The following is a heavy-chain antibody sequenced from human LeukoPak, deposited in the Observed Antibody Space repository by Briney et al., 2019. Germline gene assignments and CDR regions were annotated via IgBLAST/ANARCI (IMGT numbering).Heavy chain of an antibody. V-gene: IGHV3-48*03. D-gene: IGHD6-13*01. CDR2: ISRSGSII. CDR3: TTYSRSLDY. CDR1: GFAFSNYE. J-gene: IGHJ4*02. Sequence: GGSLRLSCAASGFAFSNYEMNWVRQARGKGLEWVSYISRSGSIIYYADSVKGRFTISRDNAKSSLYLQMNSLRAEDTAVYYCTTYSRSLDYWGQGTLVTVSS.